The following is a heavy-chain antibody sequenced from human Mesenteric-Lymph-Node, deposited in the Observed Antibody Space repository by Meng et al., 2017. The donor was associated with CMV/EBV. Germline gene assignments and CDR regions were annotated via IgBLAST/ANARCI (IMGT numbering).Heavy chain of an antibody. D-gene: IGHD2-15*01. J-gene: IGHJ3*02. CDR2: IGSAGDT. CDR1: GFNFSSYD. Sequence: GESLKISCAASGFNFSSYDMHWVRQATGKGLEWVSAIGSAGDTYYPGSVKGRFTISRENAKNSLYLQMNSLRAGDTAVYYCARGGIWGSPDAFDIWGQGTMSPSPQ. V-gene: IGHV3-13*01. CDR3: ARGGIWGSPDAFDI.